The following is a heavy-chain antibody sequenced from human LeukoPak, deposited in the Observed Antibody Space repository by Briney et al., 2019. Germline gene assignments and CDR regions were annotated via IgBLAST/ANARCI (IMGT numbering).Heavy chain of an antibody. D-gene: IGHD3-10*01. V-gene: IGHV3-11*01. Sequence: PGGSLRLSCAASGFTFSDYYMSWIRQAPGKGLEWVSYISSSGSTIYYADSVKGRFTISRDNAKNSLYLQMNSLRAEDTAVYCCARDPKFFVTMVRGGPNWFDPWGQGTLVTVSS. CDR3: ARDPKFFVTMVRGGPNWFDP. J-gene: IGHJ5*02. CDR1: GFTFSDYY. CDR2: ISSSGSTI.